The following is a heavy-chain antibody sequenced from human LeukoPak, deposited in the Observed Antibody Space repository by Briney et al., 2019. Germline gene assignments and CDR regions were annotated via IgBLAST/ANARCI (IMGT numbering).Heavy chain of an antibody. CDR3: ARDRVPRRYCSGGSCYLDAFDI. J-gene: IGHJ3*02. V-gene: IGHV3-11*01. CDR1: GFTFSDYY. Sequence: GGSLRLSCAASGFTFSDYYMSWIRQAPGKGLEWVSYISSSGSTIYYAGSVKGRFTISRDNAKNSLYLQMNSLRAEDTAVYYCARDRVPRRYCSGGSCYLDAFDIWGQGTMVTVSS. D-gene: IGHD2-15*01. CDR2: ISSSGSTI.